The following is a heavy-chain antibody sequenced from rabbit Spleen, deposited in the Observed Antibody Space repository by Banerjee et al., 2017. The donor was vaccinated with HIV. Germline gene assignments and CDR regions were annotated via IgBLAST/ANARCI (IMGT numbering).Heavy chain of an antibody. Sequence: QEQLVESGGGLVKPGASLTLICTASGFSFSTSYDMCWVRQAPGKGLEWIGFIYTGNGKNYYASWAKGRFTISKTSSTTVTLQMTSLTAADTATYFCTRNYVNAFDPWGQGTLVTVS. D-gene: IGHD1-1*01. CDR1: GFSFSTSYD. J-gene: IGHJ2*01. CDR2: IYTGNGKN. V-gene: IGHV1S45*01. CDR3: TRNYVNAFDP.